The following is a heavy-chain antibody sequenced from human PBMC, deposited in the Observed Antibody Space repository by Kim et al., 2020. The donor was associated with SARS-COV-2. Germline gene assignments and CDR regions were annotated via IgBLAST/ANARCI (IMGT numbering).Heavy chain of an antibody. CDR1: GFTFSDYY. J-gene: IGHJ2*01. D-gene: IGHD2-21*02. Sequence: GGSLRLSCAASGFTFSDYYMSWIRQAPGKGLEWVSYISSSSSYTNYADSVKGRFTISRDNAKNSLYLQMNSLRAEDTAVYYCARDLFGGDWGGYFDLWGRGTLVTVSS. V-gene: IGHV3-11*06. CDR3: ARDLFGGDWGGYFDL. CDR2: ISSSSSYT.